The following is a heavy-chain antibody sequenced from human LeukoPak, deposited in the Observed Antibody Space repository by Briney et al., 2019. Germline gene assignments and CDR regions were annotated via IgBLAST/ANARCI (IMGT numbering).Heavy chain of an antibody. Sequence: SETLSLTCTVSGGSISSYYWSWIRQPPGKGLEWIGYIYYSGSTNYNPSLKSRVTISVDTSKNQFSLKLSSVTAADTAVYYCARHYSSSWYANWFDPWGQGTLVTVSS. J-gene: IGHJ5*02. CDR3: ARHYSSSWYANWFDP. D-gene: IGHD6-13*01. CDR2: IYYSGST. CDR1: GGSISSYY. V-gene: IGHV4-59*08.